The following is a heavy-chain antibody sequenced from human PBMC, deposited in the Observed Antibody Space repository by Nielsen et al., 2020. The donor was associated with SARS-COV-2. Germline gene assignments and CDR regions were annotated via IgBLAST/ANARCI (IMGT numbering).Heavy chain of an antibody. J-gene: IGHJ4*02. CDR1: GFTFSSYW. Sequence: GGSLRLSCAASGFTFSSYWMSWVRQAPGKGLEWVANIKQDGSEKYYVDSVKGRFTISRGNAKNSLYLQMNSLRAEDTAVYYCARDQGGYGDYVPFDYWGQGTLVTVSS. CDR2: IKQDGSEK. D-gene: IGHD4-17*01. CDR3: ARDQGGYGDYVPFDY. V-gene: IGHV3-7*05.